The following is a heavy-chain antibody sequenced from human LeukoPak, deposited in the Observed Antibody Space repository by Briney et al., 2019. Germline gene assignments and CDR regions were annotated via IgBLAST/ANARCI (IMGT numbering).Heavy chain of an antibody. CDR3: ARDGDTSGYSD. CDR1: GFTFTDYW. D-gene: IGHD3-22*01. J-gene: IGHJ4*02. CDR2: IKQDGSEK. V-gene: IGHV3-7*01. Sequence: GALRLSCAASGFTFTDYWMSWLRQAPGKGLEWVANIKQDGSEKFYLDSVKGRFTISRDNAKNSLSLQMNSLRAEDTAIYYCARDGDTSGYSDWGQGTLVTVSS.